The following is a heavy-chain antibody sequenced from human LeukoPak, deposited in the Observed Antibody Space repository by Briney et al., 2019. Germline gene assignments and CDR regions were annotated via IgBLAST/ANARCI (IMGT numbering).Heavy chain of an antibody. CDR3: ARDMAGVTTENYYYYMDV. J-gene: IGHJ6*03. CDR2: IYYSGST. V-gene: IGHV4-59*01. CDR1: GGSISSYY. D-gene: IGHD4-11*01. Sequence: PSETLSLTCTVSGGSISSYYWSWIRQPPGKGLEWIGYIYYSGSTNYNPSLKSRVTISVDTSKNQFSLKLSSVTAADTAVYYCARDMAGVTTENYYYYMDVWGKGTTVTVSS.